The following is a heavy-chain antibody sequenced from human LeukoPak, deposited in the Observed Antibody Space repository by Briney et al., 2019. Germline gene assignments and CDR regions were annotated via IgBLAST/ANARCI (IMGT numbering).Heavy chain of an antibody. J-gene: IGHJ4*02. V-gene: IGHV3-33*01. Sequence: GGSLRLSCAASGFTFSTYGMHWVRQAPGKGLEWVAVIWSDGSNENYADSVKGRFTISRDNSKNTLYLQMNSLRAEDTAVYYCARDLDGGPFDFWGQGNLGTVSS. CDR1: GFTFSTYG. CDR2: IWSDGSNE. CDR3: ARDLDGGPFDF. D-gene: IGHD3-16*01.